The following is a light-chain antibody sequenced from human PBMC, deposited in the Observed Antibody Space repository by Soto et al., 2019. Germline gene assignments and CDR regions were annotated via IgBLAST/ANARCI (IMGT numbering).Light chain of an antibody. J-gene: IGKJ2*01. CDR1: QSVSSNY. CDR2: GAS. Sequence: PGERATLSCRASQSVSSNYLAWYQQKPGLAPRLLIYGASSRATGIPDRFSGSGSGTDFTLSISRLEAEDFAVYYCQQYSNSPYTLGQGTKLEIK. CDR3: QQYSNSPYT. V-gene: IGKV3-20*01.